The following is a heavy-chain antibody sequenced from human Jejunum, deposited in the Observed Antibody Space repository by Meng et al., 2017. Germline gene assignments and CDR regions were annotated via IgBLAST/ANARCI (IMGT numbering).Heavy chain of an antibody. CDR1: GDSISSGGYF. V-gene: IGHV4-31*03. J-gene: IGHJ1*01. D-gene: IGHD4-17*01. Sequence: QVHLHVSGSGLVKPSQTLSLTCSVSGDSISSGGYFWSWIRQLPGKGLEWIGYIYYTGSAYYNPSLKSRVTISVDTSKNQFSLKVTSVTAADTAVYYCAKVLTTVSNRQTEYFHHWGQGTLVTVSS. CDR2: IYYTGSA. CDR3: AKVLTTVSNRQTEYFHH.